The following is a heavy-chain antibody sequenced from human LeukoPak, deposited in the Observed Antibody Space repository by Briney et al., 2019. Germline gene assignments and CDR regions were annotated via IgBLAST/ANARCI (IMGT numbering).Heavy chain of an antibody. CDR2: IYYSGST. V-gene: IGHV4-31*03. Sequence: SETLSLTCTVSGGSISSGGYYWSRIRQHPGKGLEWIGYIYYSGSTYYNPSLKSRVTISVDTSKNQFSLKLSSVTAADTAVYYCARDESSGRFDYWGQGTLVTVSS. J-gene: IGHJ4*02. CDR1: GGSISSGGYY. D-gene: IGHD3-22*01. CDR3: ARDESSGRFDY.